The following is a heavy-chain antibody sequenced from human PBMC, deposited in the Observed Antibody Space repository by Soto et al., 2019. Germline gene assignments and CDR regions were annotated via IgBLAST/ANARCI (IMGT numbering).Heavy chain of an antibody. J-gene: IGHJ6*02. CDR1: GFTFSSYS. D-gene: IGHD3-10*01. Sequence: PGGSLRLSCAASGFTFSSYSMNWVRQAPGKGLEWVSYISSSSSTMYYADSVKGRFTISRDNAKNSLYLQMNSLRDEDTAVYYCARRPLYYYGSGQYYYYGMDVWGQGTTVTVSS. CDR3: ARRPLYYYGSGQYYYYGMDV. V-gene: IGHV3-48*02. CDR2: ISSSSSTM.